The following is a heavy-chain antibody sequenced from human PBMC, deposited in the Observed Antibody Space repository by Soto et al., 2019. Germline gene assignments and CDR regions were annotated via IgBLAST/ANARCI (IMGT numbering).Heavy chain of an antibody. Sequence: SETLSLTCAVSGGSISSSNWWSWVRQPPGKGLEWIGEIYHSGSTNYNPSLKSRVTISVDKSKNQFSLKLSSVTAADTAVYYCARAGYDILTGYSTEIDYWGQGTLVTVSS. CDR1: GGSISSSNW. D-gene: IGHD3-9*01. CDR2: IYHSGST. CDR3: ARAGYDILTGYSTEIDY. V-gene: IGHV4-4*02. J-gene: IGHJ4*02.